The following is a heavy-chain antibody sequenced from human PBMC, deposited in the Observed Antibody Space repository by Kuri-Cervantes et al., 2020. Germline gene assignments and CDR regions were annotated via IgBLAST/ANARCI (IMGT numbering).Heavy chain of an antibody. CDR3: ARAGAAAGTGVPPEGYYYYMDV. D-gene: IGHD6-13*01. J-gene: IGHJ6*03. CDR1: GGSFSGYY. CDR2: INHSGST. Sequence: GSLRLSCAVYGGSFSGYYWSWIRQPPGKGLEWIGEINHSGSTNYNPSLKSRATISVDTSKNQFSLKLSSVTAADTAVYYCARAGAAAGTGVPPEGYYYYMDVWGKGTTVTVSS. V-gene: IGHV4-34*01.